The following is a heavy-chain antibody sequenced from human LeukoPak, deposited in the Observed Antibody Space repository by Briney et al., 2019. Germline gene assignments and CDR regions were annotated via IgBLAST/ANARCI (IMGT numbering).Heavy chain of an antibody. CDR3: ARGRSPTLGYFDL. CDR1: GFSFSGYW. V-gene: IGHV3-7*01. J-gene: IGHJ2*01. D-gene: IGHD1-26*01. CDR2: IKQDGSEQ. Sequence: PGGSLRLSCAASGFSFSGYWMNWVRQAPGKGLEWVAIIKQDGSEQFYVDSVKYRFTISRDNAQKSLYLQMNSLRAEDTAVYYCARGRSPTLGYFDLWGRGTLVTVSS.